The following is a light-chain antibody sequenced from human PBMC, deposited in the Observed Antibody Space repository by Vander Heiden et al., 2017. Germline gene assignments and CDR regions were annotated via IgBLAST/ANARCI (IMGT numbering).Light chain of an antibody. CDR3: HSSDNSMSGHLV. CDR2: GNS. V-gene: IGLV1-40*01. Sequence: QSVLTQPPSVSGAPGQRVTISCTGSSSNIVATYDVHRYQQLTGTAPQPLVVGNSNRPYGVPDRFSGANSGPSASTDITGLQAADEADDYCHSSDNSMSGHLVFGGGTKLTVL. J-gene: IGLJ2*01. CDR1: SSNIVATYD.